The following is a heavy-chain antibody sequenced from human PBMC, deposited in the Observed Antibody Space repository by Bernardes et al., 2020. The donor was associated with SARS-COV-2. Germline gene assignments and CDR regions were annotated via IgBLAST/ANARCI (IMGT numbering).Heavy chain of an antibody. Sequence: AQLEVGWEASGYTFTSYAMHWVRQAPGQRLEWMGWINAGNGNTKYSQKFQGRVTITRDTSASTAYMELSSLRSEDTAVYYCASDRSTYYYGSGSYGTLDYWGQGTLVTVSS. V-gene: IGHV1-3*01. CDR1: GYTFTSYA. CDR2: INAGNGNT. D-gene: IGHD3-10*01. J-gene: IGHJ4*02. CDR3: ASDRSTYYYGSGSYGTLDY.